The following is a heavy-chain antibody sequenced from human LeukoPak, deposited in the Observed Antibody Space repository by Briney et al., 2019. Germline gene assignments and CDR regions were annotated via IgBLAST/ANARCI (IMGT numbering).Heavy chain of an antibody. CDR1: GFTFSSYW. Sequence: PGGSLRLSCAASGFTFSSYWMHWVRQAPGKGLVWVSRINSDGSSTSYADSVKGRFTISRDNAKNTLYLQMNSLRAEDTAVYYCARDRGGSVSYYDILGRGRGMDVWGQGTTVTVSS. J-gene: IGHJ6*02. CDR2: INSDGSST. V-gene: IGHV3-74*01. D-gene: IGHD3-9*01. CDR3: ARDRGGSVSYYDILGRGRGMDV.